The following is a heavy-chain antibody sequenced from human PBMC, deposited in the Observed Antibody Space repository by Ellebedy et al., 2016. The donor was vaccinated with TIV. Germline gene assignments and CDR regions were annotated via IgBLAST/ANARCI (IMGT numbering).Heavy chain of an antibody. CDR3: ARGSNYYDSSGYFDY. CDR2: INPNSGGT. V-gene: IGHV1-2*02. Sequence: AASVKVSCKASGYTFTGYYMHWVRQAPGQGLEWMGWINPNSGGTNYAQKFQGRVTMTRDTSISTAYMELSRLRSEDTAVYYCARGSNYYDSSGYFDYWGQGTLVTASS. D-gene: IGHD3-22*01. CDR1: GYTFTGYY. J-gene: IGHJ4*02.